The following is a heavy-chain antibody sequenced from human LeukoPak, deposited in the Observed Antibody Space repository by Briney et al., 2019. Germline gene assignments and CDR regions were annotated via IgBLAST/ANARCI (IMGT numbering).Heavy chain of an antibody. D-gene: IGHD5-18*01. CDR3: ARVDTAMARYYYYYMDV. V-gene: IGHV4-34*01. J-gene: IGHJ6*03. CDR2: INHSGST. CDR1: GGSFSGYY. Sequence: PSETLSLTCAVYGGSFSGYYWSWIRQPPGKGLEWIGEINHSGSTNYNPSLKSRVTISVDTSKNQFSLKLSSVTAADTAVYYCARVDTAMARYYYYYMDVWGKGTTVTVSS.